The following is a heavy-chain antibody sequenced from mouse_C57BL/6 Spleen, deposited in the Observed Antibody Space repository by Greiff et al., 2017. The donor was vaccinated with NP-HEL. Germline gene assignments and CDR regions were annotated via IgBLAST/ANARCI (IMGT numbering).Heavy chain of an antibody. CDR2: ISSGGDYI. D-gene: IGHD2-1*01. J-gene: IGHJ4*01. V-gene: IGHV5-9-1*02. Sequence: EVQVVESGEGLVKPGGSLKLSCAASGFTFSSYAMSWVRQTPEKRLEWVAYISSGGDYIYYADTVKGRFTISRDNARNTLYLQVSSLKSEDTAMYYCTREDGNFYAYAMDYWGQGTSVTVSS. CDR1: GFTFSSYA. CDR3: TREDGNFYAYAMDY.